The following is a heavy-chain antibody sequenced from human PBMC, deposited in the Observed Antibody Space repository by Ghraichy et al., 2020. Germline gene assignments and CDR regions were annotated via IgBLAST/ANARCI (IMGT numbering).Heavy chain of an antibody. D-gene: IGHD3-16*02. CDR2: MNPNSGNT. J-gene: IGHJ5*02. CDR1: GYTFTSYE. V-gene: IGHV1-8*01. CDR3: ARGYYDYIWGSYRSDWFDP. Sequence: ASVKVSCKASGYTFTSYEINWVRQATGQGLEWMGWMNPNSGNTGYAQKFQGRVTMTRNTSISTAYMELSSLRSEDTAVYYCARGYYDYIWGSYRSDWFDPWGQGTLVTVSS.